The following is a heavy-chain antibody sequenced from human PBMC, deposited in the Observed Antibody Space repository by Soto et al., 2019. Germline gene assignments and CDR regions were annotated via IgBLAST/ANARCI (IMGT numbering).Heavy chain of an antibody. CDR3: ARALVTAIRELFGY. V-gene: IGHV3-30-3*01. D-gene: IGHD2-21*02. CDR2: IAYDGSDE. J-gene: IGHJ4*02. Sequence: QVQLVESGGGVVQPGRSLRLSRAASGFTFSDYAIHWVRQSPGKGLEGVAVIAYDGSDEYYADSVKGRFTISRDNSKNTLYLQMSSLRLEDTAVYYCARALVTAIRELFGYWCQGTLGTVSS. CDR1: GFTFSDYA.